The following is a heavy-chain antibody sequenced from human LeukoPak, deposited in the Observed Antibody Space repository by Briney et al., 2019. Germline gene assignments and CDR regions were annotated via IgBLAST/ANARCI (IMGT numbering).Heavy chain of an antibody. D-gene: IGHD4-17*01. Sequence: GGSLRLSCAASGFSFSDYGMHWVRQTPGKGLEWVAFITFDATHKYYADSVKGRFTISRGNSKNTLYLQMNSLRAEDTAVYYCARDKEDGVPDYWGQGTLVTVSS. V-gene: IGHV3-30*03. CDR2: ITFDATHK. CDR3: ARDKEDGVPDY. CDR1: GFSFSDYG. J-gene: IGHJ4*02.